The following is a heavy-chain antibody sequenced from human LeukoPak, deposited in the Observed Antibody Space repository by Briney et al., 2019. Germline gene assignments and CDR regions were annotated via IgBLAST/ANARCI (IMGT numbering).Heavy chain of an antibody. V-gene: IGHV3-21*05. D-gene: IGHD3-9*01. Sequence: GGSLRLSCAASGFTFSSYEMNWVRQAPGKGLEWVSYISSSSSYIYYADSVKGRFTISRDNAKNSLYLQMNSLRAEDTAVYYCARDAGYDILTGYYYFDYWGQGTLVTVSS. CDR2: ISSSSSYI. J-gene: IGHJ4*02. CDR1: GFTFSSYE. CDR3: ARDAGYDILTGYYYFDY.